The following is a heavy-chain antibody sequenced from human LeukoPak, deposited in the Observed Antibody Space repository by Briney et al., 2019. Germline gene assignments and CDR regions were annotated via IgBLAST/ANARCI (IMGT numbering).Heavy chain of an antibody. D-gene: IGHD3-10*01. Sequence: GRSLRLSCAASGFTFSSYAMHWVRQAPGKGLEWVAAISYDGSNKYYADSVKGRFTISRDNSKNTLYLQMNSLRAEDTAVYYCAKELDYYGSGSYYKGIYYYYGMDVWGQGTTVTVSS. CDR3: AKELDYYGSGSYYKGIYYYYGMDV. CDR2: ISYDGSNK. J-gene: IGHJ6*02. V-gene: IGHV3-30*04. CDR1: GFTFSSYA.